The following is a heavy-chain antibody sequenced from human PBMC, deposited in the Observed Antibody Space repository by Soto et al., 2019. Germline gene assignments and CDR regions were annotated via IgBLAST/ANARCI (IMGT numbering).Heavy chain of an antibody. CDR3: ARVRAQWELPGVFDY. J-gene: IGHJ4*02. D-gene: IGHD1-26*01. CDR2: ISSSGSTI. CDR1: GFTFSDYY. Sequence: PGGSLRLSCSASGFTFSDYYMSWIRQAPGKGLEWVSYISSSGSTIYYADSVKGRFTISRDNAKNSLYLQMNSLRAEDTAVYYCARVRAQWELPGVFDYWGQGTLVTVSS. V-gene: IGHV3-11*01.